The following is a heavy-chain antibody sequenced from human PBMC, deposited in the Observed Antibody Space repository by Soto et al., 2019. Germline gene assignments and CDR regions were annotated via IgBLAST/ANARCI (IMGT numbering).Heavy chain of an antibody. V-gene: IGHV1-69*13. CDR1: GGTFSSYA. Sequence: SVEVSCKASGGTFSSYAISWVRQAPGQGLEWMGGIIPIFGTANYAQKFQGRVTITADESTSTAYMELSSLRSEDTAVYYCARNRIRLGESPARRYGMDVWGQGTTVTVSS. D-gene: IGHD3-16*01. CDR3: ARNRIRLGESPARRYGMDV. CDR2: IIPIFGTA. J-gene: IGHJ6*02.